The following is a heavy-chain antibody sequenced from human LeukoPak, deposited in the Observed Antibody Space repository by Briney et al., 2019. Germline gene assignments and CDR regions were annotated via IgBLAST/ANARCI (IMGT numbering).Heavy chain of an antibody. CDR2: INSDGSST. CDR3: ARLRVYSTFVI. D-gene: IGHD1-26*01. J-gene: IGHJ3*02. Sequence: GGSLRLSCAASGFTFSSYWMHWVRQAPGKGLVWVSRINSDGSSTSYADSVKGRFTISRDNAKNTLYLQINSLRAEDTAVYYCARLRVYSTFVIWGQGTMVTATS. V-gene: IGHV3-74*01. CDR1: GFTFSSYW.